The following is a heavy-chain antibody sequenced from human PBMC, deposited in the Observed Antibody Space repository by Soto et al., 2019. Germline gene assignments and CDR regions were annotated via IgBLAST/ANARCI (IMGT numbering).Heavy chain of an antibody. Sequence: SLRLSCAASGFTFSSYAMHWVRQAPGKGLEYVSAISSNGGSTYYANSVKGRFTISRDNSKNTLYLQMGSLRAEDMAVYYCARAQRYYDFWSGYYKDYYYYMDVWGKGTTVTVSS. J-gene: IGHJ6*03. CDR1: GFTFSSYA. CDR2: ISSNGGST. D-gene: IGHD3-3*01. V-gene: IGHV3-64*01. CDR3: ARAQRYYDFWSGYYKDYYYYMDV.